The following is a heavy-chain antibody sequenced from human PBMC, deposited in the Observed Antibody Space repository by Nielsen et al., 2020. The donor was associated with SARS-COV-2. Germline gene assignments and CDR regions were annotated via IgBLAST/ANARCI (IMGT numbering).Heavy chain of an antibody. J-gene: IGHJ4*02. CDR2: ISYDGSNK. CDR1: GFTFSSCG. Sequence: GESLKISCAASGFTFSSCGMHWVRQAPGKGLEWVAVISYDGSNKYYADSVKGRFTISRDNSKNTLYLQMNSLRAEDTAVYYCAKSIVVVVAAYSSYFDYWGQGTLVTVSS. D-gene: IGHD2-15*01. CDR3: AKSIVVVVAAYSSYFDY. V-gene: IGHV3-30*18.